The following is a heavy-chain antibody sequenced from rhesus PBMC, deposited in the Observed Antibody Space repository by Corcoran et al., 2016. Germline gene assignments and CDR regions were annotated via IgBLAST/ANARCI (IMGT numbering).Heavy chain of an antibody. V-gene: IGHV3-115*02. CDR3: ARRGVTTFAFDF. Sequence: EVQLAEYGGGLVQPGGSLRLSCAASGFTFSGYEMHWVRQAPGKGLESVSVIGGDSSYTHYADSLKGRFTISGDNSKNSLSLQMNSLRAEDTAVYYCARRGVTTFAFDFWGQGLRVTVSS. J-gene: IGHJ3*01. D-gene: IGHD4-23*01. CDR1: GFTFSGYE. CDR2: IGGDSSYT.